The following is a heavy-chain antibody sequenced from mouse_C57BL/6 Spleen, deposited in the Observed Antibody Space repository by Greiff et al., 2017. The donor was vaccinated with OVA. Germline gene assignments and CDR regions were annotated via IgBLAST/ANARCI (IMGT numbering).Heavy chain of an antibody. CDR1: GYTFTSYW. D-gene: IGHD2-10*02. CDR2: IDPSDSYT. V-gene: IGHV1-50*01. CDR3: ARGYGNYWYFDV. Sequence: VQLQQPGAELVKPGASVKLSCKASGYTFTSYWMQWVKQRPGQGLEWIGEIDPSDSYTNYNQKFKVKATLTVDTSSSTAYMQLSSLTSEDSAVYYCARGYGNYWYFDVWGTGTTVTVSS. J-gene: IGHJ1*03.